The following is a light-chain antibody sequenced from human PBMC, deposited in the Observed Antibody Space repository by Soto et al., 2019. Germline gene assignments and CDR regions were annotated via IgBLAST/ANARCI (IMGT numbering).Light chain of an antibody. CDR1: SNDVGGYNY. CDR2: DVS. Sequence: QSALTQPRSVSGSPGQSVTISCTGTSNDVGGYNYVSWYQQHPGKAPKLMIYDVSERPSGVPDRFSGSKSANTASLTISGLQAEDEADYYCCSYAGSYTLVFGGGTKLTVL. V-gene: IGLV2-11*01. CDR3: CSYAGSYTLV. J-gene: IGLJ3*02.